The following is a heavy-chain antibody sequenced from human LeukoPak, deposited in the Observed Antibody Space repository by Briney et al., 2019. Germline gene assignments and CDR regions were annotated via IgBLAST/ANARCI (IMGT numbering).Heavy chain of an antibody. J-gene: IGHJ4*02. Sequence: SETLSLTCSVSAISSDYYWAWIRQPPGKGLEWIGTIYYSGAAQYNPFLKSRLTTSVDTSKNQFTLNLSFVTAADTAMYYCARKIAGSMEDHWGQGTLVTVSS. V-gene: IGHV4-38-2*01. D-gene: IGHD2/OR15-2a*01. CDR1: AISSDYY. CDR3: ARKIAGSMEDH. CDR2: IYYSGAA.